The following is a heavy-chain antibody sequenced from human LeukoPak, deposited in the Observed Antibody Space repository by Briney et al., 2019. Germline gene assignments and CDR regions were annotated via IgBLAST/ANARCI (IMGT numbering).Heavy chain of an antibody. V-gene: IGHV4-4*02. J-gene: IGHJ4*02. CDR3: ARVEFIAAAVTYDY. Sequence: KPSETLSLTCAVSVGSISSSNWWSWVRQPPGKGVEWIGEIYHSGSTNYNPSLKSRVTISVDKSKNQFSLKLSSVTAADTAVYYCARVEFIAAAVTYDYWGQGTLVTVSS. D-gene: IGHD6-13*01. CDR1: VGSISSSNW. CDR2: IYHSGST.